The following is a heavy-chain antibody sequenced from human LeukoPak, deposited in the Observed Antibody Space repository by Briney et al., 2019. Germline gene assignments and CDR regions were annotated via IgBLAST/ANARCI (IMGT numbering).Heavy chain of an antibody. V-gene: IGHV3-66*01. CDR2: IYSGGST. D-gene: IGHD6-6*01. Sequence: GGSLRLSCAASGFTVGSNYMSWVRQAPGKGLEWVSIIYSGGSTYYADSVKGRFTISRDNAKNTMFLQMNGLRGEDTAIYYCARVIEARHFDYWGQGTLVTVSS. CDR1: GFTVGSNY. CDR3: ARVIEARHFDY. J-gene: IGHJ4*02.